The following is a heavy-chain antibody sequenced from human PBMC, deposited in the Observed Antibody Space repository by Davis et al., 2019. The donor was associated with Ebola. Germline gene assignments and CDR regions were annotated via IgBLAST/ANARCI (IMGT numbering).Heavy chain of an antibody. V-gene: IGHV1-18*01. D-gene: IGHD1-26*01. J-gene: IGHJ4*02. CDR2: ISTYNGNT. CDR1: GYTLTELS. CDR3: AKVGGSYPHFDY. Sequence: ASVKVSCKVSGYTLTELSIHWVRQAPGQGLEWMGWISTYNGNTNYAQKFQGRVTMTTHTSTNTVYMDLRSLRSDDTAVYYCAKVGGSYPHFDYWGQGTLVTVSS.